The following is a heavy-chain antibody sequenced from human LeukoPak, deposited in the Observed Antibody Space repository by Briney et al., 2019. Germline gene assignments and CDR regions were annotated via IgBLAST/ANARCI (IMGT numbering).Heavy chain of an antibody. D-gene: IGHD3-10*01. V-gene: IGHV3-30-3*01. J-gene: IGHJ5*02. Sequence: GRSLRLSCAASGFTFSSYAMHWVRPAPGKGLEWVAVISYDGSNKYYADSVKGRFTISRDNSKNTLYLQMNSLRAEDTAVYYCASLQLVRGAITQNWFDPWGQGTLVTVSS. CDR3: ASLQLVRGAITQNWFDP. CDR1: GFTFSSYA. CDR2: ISYDGSNK.